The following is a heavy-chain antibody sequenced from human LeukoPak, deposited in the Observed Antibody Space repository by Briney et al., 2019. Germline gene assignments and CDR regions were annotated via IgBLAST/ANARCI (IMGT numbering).Heavy chain of an antibody. CDR1: GYTFTSYD. J-gene: IGHJ6*03. V-gene: IGHV1-8*01. Sequence: AASVKVSCKASGYTFTSYDINWVRQATGQGLEWMGWMNPNSGNTGYAQKFQGRVTMTRNTSISTAYMELSSLRSEDTAVYYCARVGYDSSGYYHYYYYYMDVWGKGTTVTISS. CDR2: MNPNSGNT. CDR3: ARVGYDSSGYYHYYYYYMDV. D-gene: IGHD3-22*01.